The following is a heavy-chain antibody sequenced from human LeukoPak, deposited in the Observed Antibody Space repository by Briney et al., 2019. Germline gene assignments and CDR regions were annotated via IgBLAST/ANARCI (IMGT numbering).Heavy chain of an antibody. J-gene: IGHJ1*01. Sequence: GASVKVSCKASGYTFTGYYMHWVRQAPGQGLEWMGWINPNSGGTNYAQKFQGRVTITADKSTSTAYMELSSLRSEDTAVYYCARRPVEMATIEPEYFQHWGQGTLVTVSS. CDR2: INPNSGGT. V-gene: IGHV1-2*02. CDR3: ARRPVEMATIEPEYFQH. D-gene: IGHD5-24*01. CDR1: GYTFTGYY.